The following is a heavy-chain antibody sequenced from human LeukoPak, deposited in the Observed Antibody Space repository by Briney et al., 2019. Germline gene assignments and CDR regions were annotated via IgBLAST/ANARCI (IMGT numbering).Heavy chain of an antibody. D-gene: IGHD3-10*01. CDR3: AKVEGYMVGGSVDV. J-gene: IGHJ6*02. Sequence: GGALRLSCEASGFTFSSYAMSWVRHAPGKGLEWVSAISGSGGSTYYADSVKGRFTISRDNSKNTLYLQMNSLRAEDTAVYYCAKVEGYMVGGSVDVWGQGTTVTVSS. CDR2: ISGSGGST. CDR1: GFTFSSYA. V-gene: IGHV3-23*01.